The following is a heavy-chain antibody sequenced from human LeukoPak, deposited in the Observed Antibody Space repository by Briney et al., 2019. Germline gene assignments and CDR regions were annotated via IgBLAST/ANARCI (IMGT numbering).Heavy chain of an antibody. CDR1: GGSISGNY. V-gene: IGHV4-4*09. Sequence: PSETLSLTCTVSGGSISGNYWARIRQPPGQGLEWIAYIHSNGYTNYNPSLKSRVTISVDTSNNQFSLEVTSVTAADTAVYYCARHGGESIVAMILHAFDIWGQGTMVTVSS. CDR3: ARHGGESIVAMILHAFDI. D-gene: IGHD5-12*01. J-gene: IGHJ3*02. CDR2: IHSNGYT.